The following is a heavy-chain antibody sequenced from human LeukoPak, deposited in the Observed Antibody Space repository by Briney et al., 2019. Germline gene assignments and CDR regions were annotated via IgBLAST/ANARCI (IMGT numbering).Heavy chain of an antibody. J-gene: IGHJ6*02. V-gene: IGHV1-2*02. Sequence: GASVKVSCKASGSTFTGYYMHWVRQAPGQGLEWMGWINPNSGGTNYAQKFQGRVTMTRDTSISTAYMELSRLRSDDTAVYYCARGYCSGGSCYYYYYYYYGMDVWGQGTTVTVSS. CDR1: GSTFTGYY. CDR3: ARGYCSGGSCYYYYYYYYGMDV. CDR2: INPNSGGT. D-gene: IGHD2-15*01.